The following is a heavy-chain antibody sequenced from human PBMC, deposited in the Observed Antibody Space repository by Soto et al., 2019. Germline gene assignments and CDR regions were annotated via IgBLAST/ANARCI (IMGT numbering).Heavy chain of an antibody. CDR1: GFTFSDHY. CDR2: TRNKANSYTT. CDR3: ASKIWFGELFFDY. V-gene: IGHV3-72*01. D-gene: IGHD3-10*01. J-gene: IGHJ4*02. Sequence: GGSLRLSCAASGFTFSDHYMDWVRQAPGKGLEWVGRTRNKANSYTTEYAASVKGRFTISRDDSKNSLYLQMNSLKTEDTAVYYCASKIWFGELFFDYWGQGTLVTVSS.